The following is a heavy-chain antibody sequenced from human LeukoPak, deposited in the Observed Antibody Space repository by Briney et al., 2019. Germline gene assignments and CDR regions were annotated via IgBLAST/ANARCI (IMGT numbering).Heavy chain of an antibody. CDR1: GYSISSGYY. V-gene: IGHV4-38-2*02. Sequence: PSETLSLTCNVSGYSISSGYYWGWIRQPPGKGLEYIGSIFHTGSADYNPSLKSRVTLSVDTSKNQFSLKLNSVTAADTAVYYCVREREKQWLFWGQGTLVPVSS. J-gene: IGHJ4*02. CDR2: IFHTGSA. CDR3: VREREKQWLF. D-gene: IGHD6-19*01.